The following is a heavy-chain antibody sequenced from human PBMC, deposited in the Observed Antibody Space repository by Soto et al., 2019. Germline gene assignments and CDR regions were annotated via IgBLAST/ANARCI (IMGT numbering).Heavy chain of an antibody. CDR2: IKQDGSEK. D-gene: IGHD3-10*01. CDR1: GFTFSSYW. CDR3: ARDRRFRRSNPMGFDP. Sequence: GGSLRLSCAASGFTFSSYWMSWVRQAPGKGLEWVANIKQDGSEKYYVDSVKGRFTISRDNAKNSLYLQMNSLRAEDTAVYYCARDRRFRRSNPMGFDPWGQGTLVTVSS. J-gene: IGHJ5*02. V-gene: IGHV3-7*01.